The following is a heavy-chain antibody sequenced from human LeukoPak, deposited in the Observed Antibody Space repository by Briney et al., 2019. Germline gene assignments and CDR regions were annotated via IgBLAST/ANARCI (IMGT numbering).Heavy chain of an antibody. V-gene: IGHV6-1*01. CDR1: GDSVSSNSAA. D-gene: IGHD4-11*01. J-gene: IGHJ4*02. CDR3: TRKGTVTTPFDY. Sequence: SLTLSVTCAISGDSVSSNSAAWNWIRQSPSRGLEWLGRTYYRSKWLTDYAVSVKSRITINADTSKNQFSLQLNSVTPEDTAVYYCTRKGTVTTPFDYWGQGILVTVSS. CDR2: TYYRSKWLT.